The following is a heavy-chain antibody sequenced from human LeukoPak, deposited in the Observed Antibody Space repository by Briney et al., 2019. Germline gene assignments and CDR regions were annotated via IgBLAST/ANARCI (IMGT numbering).Heavy chain of an antibody. CDR1: GYTVTDHA. CDR3: VRNGLNDHGRSSGSFDI. V-gene: IGHV1-2*02. CDR2: IKFENGET. D-gene: IGHD4-17*01. J-gene: IGHJ3*02. Sequence: GASVKVSCKASGYTVTDHALHWVRKAPGQGLEWLGWIKFENGETSYGWKFRGRVTMTSDTSVSTVYMELNSLTSDDTAIYYCVRNGLNDHGRSSGSFDIWAQGTMVTVSS.